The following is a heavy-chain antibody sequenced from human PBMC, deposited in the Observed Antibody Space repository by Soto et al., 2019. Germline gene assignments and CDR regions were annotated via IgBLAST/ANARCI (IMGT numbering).Heavy chain of an antibody. V-gene: IGHV3-30-3*01. D-gene: IGHD2-15*01. Sequence: PGGSLRLSCAASGFTFSSCAMGWVRQAPGKGLEWVAVISYDGSNKYYADSVKGRFTISRDNSKNTLYLQMNSLRAEDTAVYYCARDRSVYCRGGSCYHPFDYWGQGTLVTVSS. J-gene: IGHJ4*02. CDR2: ISYDGSNK. CDR1: GFTFSSCA. CDR3: ARDRSVYCRGGSCYHPFDY.